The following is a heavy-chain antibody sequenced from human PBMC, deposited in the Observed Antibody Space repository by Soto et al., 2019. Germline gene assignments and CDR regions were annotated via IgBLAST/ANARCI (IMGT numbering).Heavy chain of an antibody. CDR1: GGSISSYY. CDR2: IYYSGST. Sequence: SETLSLTCTVSGGSISSYYWSWIRQPPGKGLEWIGYIYYSGSTNYNPSLKSRVTISVDTSKNQFSLKLSSVTAADTAVYYCARTMITFGGVIAPIQYYFDYWGQGTLVTVSS. CDR3: ARTMITFGGVIAPIQYYFDY. V-gene: IGHV4-59*01. D-gene: IGHD3-16*02. J-gene: IGHJ4*02.